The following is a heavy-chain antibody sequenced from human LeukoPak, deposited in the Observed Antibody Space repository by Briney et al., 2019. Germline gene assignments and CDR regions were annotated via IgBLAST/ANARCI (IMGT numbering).Heavy chain of an antibody. J-gene: IGHJ4*02. CDR3: ARVDGSSSWYFDY. V-gene: IGHV1-2*02. Sequence: ASVKVSCKASGYTFTGYYMHWVRQAPGQGLEWRGWINPNSGGTNYAQKFQGRVTMTRDTSISTAYMELSRLRSDDTAVYYCARVDGSSSWYFDYWGQGTLVTVSS. CDR2: INPNSGGT. D-gene: IGHD6-13*01. CDR1: GYTFTGYY.